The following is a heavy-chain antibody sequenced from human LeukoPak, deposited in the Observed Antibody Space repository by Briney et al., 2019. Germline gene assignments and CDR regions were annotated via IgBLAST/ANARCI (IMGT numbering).Heavy chain of an antibody. CDR1: GFTFSGYW. J-gene: IGHJ4*02. Sequence: GGSLRLSCAASGFTFSGYWMSWVRQAPGKGLEWVATIKQDASEKTYVDSVEGRFTSSRDNAKSSLFLPMDSLRAEDTAVYYCARFGMDAAIDYWGQGTLVTVSS. V-gene: IGHV3-7*01. D-gene: IGHD2-15*01. CDR3: ARFGMDAAIDY. CDR2: IKQDASEK.